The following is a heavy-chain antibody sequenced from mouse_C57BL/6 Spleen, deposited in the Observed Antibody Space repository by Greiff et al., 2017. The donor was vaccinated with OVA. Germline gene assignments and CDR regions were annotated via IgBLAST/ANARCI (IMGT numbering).Heavy chain of an antibody. CDR2: IDPNSGGT. D-gene: IGHD2-4*01. CDR1: GYTFTSYW. Sequence: QVQLKQPGAELLKPGASVKLSCKASGYTFTSYWMHWVKQRPGRGLEWIGRIDPNSGGTKYNEKFKSKATLTVDKPSSTAYMQLSSLTSEDSAVYYCATHYETAHWYFDVWGTGTTVTVSS. V-gene: IGHV1-72*01. J-gene: IGHJ1*03. CDR3: ATHYETAHWYFDV.